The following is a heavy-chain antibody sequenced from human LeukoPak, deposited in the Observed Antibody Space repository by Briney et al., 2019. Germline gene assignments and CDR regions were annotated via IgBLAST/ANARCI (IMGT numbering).Heavy chain of an antibody. CDR1: GASISSSDYY. CDR3: ARQTGSGLFILP. Sequence: SETLSLTCNVSGASISSSDYYWGWIRQPPGRGLEWIANIYHSGSTYYNPSLKSRLTISVDTSKNQFSLKLTSVTAADTAVYYCARQTGSGLFILPGGQGTLVTVSS. CDR2: IYHSGST. J-gene: IGHJ4*02. D-gene: IGHD3/OR15-3a*01. V-gene: IGHV4-39*01.